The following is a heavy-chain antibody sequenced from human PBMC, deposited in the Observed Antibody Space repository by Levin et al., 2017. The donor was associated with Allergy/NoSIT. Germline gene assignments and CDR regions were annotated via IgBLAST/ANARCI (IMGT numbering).Heavy chain of an antibody. Sequence: SETLSLTCAVSGGSISSSNWWSWVRQPPGKGLEWIGEIYHSGSTNYNPSLKSRVTISVDKSKNQFSLKLSSLTAADTAVYYCARDRGNYDSSGYYFDYWGQGTLVTVSS. CDR2: IYHSGST. D-gene: IGHD3-22*01. CDR1: GGSISSSNW. J-gene: IGHJ4*02. V-gene: IGHV4-4*02. CDR3: ARDRGNYDSSGYYFDY.